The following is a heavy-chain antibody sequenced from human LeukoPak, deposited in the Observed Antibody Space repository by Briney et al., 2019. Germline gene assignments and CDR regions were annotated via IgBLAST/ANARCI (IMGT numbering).Heavy chain of an antibody. J-gene: IGHJ4*02. V-gene: IGHV4-59*01. CDR1: GGSISSYY. CDR2: IYYSGST. Sequence: SETLSLTCTVSGGSISSYYWSWIRQPPGKGLEWIGYIYYSGSTNYNPSLKSRVTISVDTSKNRFSLKLSSVTAADTAVYYCAREAYCGGDCYSGFDYWGQGTLVTVSP. D-gene: IGHD2-21*02. CDR3: AREAYCGGDCYSGFDY.